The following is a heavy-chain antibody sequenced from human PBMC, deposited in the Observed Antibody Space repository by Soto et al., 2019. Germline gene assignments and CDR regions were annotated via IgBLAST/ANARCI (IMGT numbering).Heavy chain of an antibody. CDR1: GYSFTSYW. D-gene: IGHD4-4*01. J-gene: IGHJ6*02. V-gene: IGHV5-10-1*01. Sequence: PGESLKISCKGSGYSFTSYWISWVRQMPGKGLEWMGRIDPRDSYTNYSPSFQGHVTISADKSISTAYLQWSSLKASDTAMYYCARPTDYSNYGYYYCGMDVWGQGTTVTVSS. CDR2: IDPRDSYT. CDR3: ARPTDYSNYGYYYCGMDV.